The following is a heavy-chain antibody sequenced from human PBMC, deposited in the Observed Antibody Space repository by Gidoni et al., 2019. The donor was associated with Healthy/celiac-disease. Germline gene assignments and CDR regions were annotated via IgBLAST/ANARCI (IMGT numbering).Heavy chain of an antibody. J-gene: IGHJ6*02. CDR3: ARGNGWQLRYGMDV. Sequence: QVQLVESGGGVVQPGRSLRLSCAASGFTFSSYGMHWVRQAPGKGLEWVAVIWYDGSNKYYADSVKGRFTISRDNSKNTLYLQMNSLRAEDTAVYYCARGNGWQLRYGMDVWGQGTTVTVSS. CDR1: GFTFSSYG. D-gene: IGHD6-19*01. CDR2: IWYDGSNK. V-gene: IGHV3-33*01.